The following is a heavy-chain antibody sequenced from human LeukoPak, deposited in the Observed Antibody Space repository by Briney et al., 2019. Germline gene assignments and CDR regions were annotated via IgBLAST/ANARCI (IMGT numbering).Heavy chain of an antibody. CDR2: IKQDGSEK. J-gene: IGHJ6*03. Sequence: GGSLRLSCAASGFTFSSYWMSWVRQAPGKGLEWVANIKQDGSEKYHVDSVKGRFTISRDNAKNSLYLQMNSLRAEDTAVYYCARGGANYYYYYMDVWGKGTTVTVSS. D-gene: IGHD2-15*01. CDR3: ARGGANYYYYYMDV. V-gene: IGHV3-7*01. CDR1: GFTFSSYW.